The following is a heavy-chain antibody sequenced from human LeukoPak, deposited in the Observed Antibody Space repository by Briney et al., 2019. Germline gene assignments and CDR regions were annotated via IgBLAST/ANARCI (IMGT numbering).Heavy chain of an antibody. CDR2: IKQDGGEK. J-gene: IGHJ4*02. CDR1: GFTFSGYW. D-gene: IGHD2-21*02. Sequence: GGSLRLSCAASGFTFSGYWMNWVRQAPGKGPEWVANIKQDGGEKSYVDSVRGRFTISRDNAKDSLYLQMNSLRAEDTAVYYCGRVDYNGDAVGYWGQGTLVTVSS. V-gene: IGHV3-7*04. CDR3: GRVDYNGDAVGY.